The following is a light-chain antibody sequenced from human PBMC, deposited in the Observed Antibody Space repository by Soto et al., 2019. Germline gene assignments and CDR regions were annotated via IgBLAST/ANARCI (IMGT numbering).Light chain of an antibody. CDR2: GAS. V-gene: IGKV3-20*01. CDR3: QKYGSSPR. CDR1: QTINSDY. J-gene: IGKJ1*01. Sequence: EIVLTQSPGTLSLSPGERATLSCRASQTINSDYLAWYQQKPGQAPRLLMYGASNRFTGIPDRFSGSGSGTDFTLTISRLEPEDSAVYYCQKYGSSPRFGQGTKVEIK.